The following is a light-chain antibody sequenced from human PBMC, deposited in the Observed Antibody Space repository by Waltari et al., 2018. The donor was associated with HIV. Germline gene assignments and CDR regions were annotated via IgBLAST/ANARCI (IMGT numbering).Light chain of an antibody. Sequence: EIVLTQSPGTLSLSPGERATLSCRASQSVGSSYLAWYQQKPGQAPRLLIYSASSRATGIPDRFRGSGSGTDFTLTISRLEPEDFAVYYCQQMGTFGQGTKVEIK. CDR1: QSVGSSY. CDR3: QQMGT. J-gene: IGKJ1*01. V-gene: IGKV3-20*01. CDR2: SAS.